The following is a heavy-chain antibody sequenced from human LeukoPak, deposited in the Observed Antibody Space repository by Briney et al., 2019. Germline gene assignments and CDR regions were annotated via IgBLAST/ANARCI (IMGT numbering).Heavy chain of an antibody. Sequence: GRPLRLSCAASGFTFSSYGMHWVRQAPGKGLEWVAVIWYDGSNKYYADSVKGRFTISRDNSKNTLYLQMNSLRAEDTAVYYCARDRPDDYVWGSYRHIDYWGQGTLVTVSS. CDR1: GFTFSSYG. CDR3: ARDRPDDYVWGSYRHIDY. D-gene: IGHD3-16*02. J-gene: IGHJ4*02. CDR2: IWYDGSNK. V-gene: IGHV3-33*01.